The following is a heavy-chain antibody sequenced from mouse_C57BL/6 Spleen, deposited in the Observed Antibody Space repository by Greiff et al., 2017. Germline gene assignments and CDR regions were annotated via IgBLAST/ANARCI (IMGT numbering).Heavy chain of an antibody. D-gene: IGHD2-5*01. J-gene: IGHJ1*03. CDR3: ARVKAYYSNYGYFDV. CDR2: IYPGDGDT. V-gene: IGHV1-80*01. CDR1: GYAFSSYW. Sequence: LQESGAELVKPGASVKISCKASGYAFSSYWMNWVKQRPGKGLEWIGQIYPGDGDTNYNGKFKGKATLTADKSSSTAYMQLSSLTSKDSAVYFCARVKAYYSNYGYFDVWGTGTTVTVSS.